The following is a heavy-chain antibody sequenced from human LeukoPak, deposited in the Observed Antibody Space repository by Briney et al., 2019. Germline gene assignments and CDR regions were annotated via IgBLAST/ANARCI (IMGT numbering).Heavy chain of an antibody. D-gene: IGHD3-10*01. V-gene: IGHV3-23*01. Sequence: PGGSLRLSCAASGFTFSSYAMSWVRQAPGKGLEWVSAISGSGGSTYYADSVKGRFTISRDNAKNSLYLQMNSLRAEDTAVYYCARSTWFGELYFDYWGQGTLVTVSS. CDR1: GFTFSSYA. CDR2: ISGSGGST. CDR3: ARSTWFGELYFDY. J-gene: IGHJ4*02.